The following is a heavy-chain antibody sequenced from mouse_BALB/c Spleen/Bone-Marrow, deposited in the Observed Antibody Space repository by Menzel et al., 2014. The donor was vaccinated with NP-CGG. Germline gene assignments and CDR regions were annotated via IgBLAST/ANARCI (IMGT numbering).Heavy chain of an antibody. J-gene: IGHJ4*01. CDR1: GFAFTNYL. V-gene: IGHV1-54*01. Sequence: VQLQQSGAELVRPGTSVKVSCKASGFAFTNYLIEWVKQRPGQGLEWIGVMNPGSGGTNYNEKFRGKATLTADKSSSTAYMQLSSLTSDDSAVYFCARCLTGTSALDFWGQGTSVTVSS. D-gene: IGHD4-1*01. CDR3: ARCLTGTSALDF. CDR2: MNPGSGGT.